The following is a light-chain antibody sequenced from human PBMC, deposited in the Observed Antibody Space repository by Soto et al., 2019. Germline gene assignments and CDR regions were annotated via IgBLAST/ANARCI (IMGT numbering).Light chain of an antibody. CDR3: ASWDDSLKGWV. CDR2: SNN. J-gene: IGLJ3*02. Sequence: QSVLTQPPSASGTPGQRVTISSSGSTSNIGSNSVNWYQQVPGAAPRLLIDSNNQRPSGVPDRLSASKSGTSASLAISGLQSDDEAHYYCASWDDSLKGWVFGGGTKLTGL. V-gene: IGLV1-44*01. CDR1: TSNIGSNS.